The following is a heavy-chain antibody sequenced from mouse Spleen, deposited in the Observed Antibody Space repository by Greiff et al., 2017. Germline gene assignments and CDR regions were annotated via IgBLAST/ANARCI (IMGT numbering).Heavy chain of an antibody. CDR3: ARITTVVGYFDV. D-gene: IGHD1-1*01. Sequence: EVQLQQSGPELVKPGASVKMSCKASGYTFTDYNMHWVKQSHGKSLEWIGYINPNNGGTSYNQKFKGKATLTVNKSSSTAYMELRSLTSEDSAVYYCARITTVVGYFDVWGAGTTVTVSS. J-gene: IGHJ1*01. CDR1: GYTFTDYN. CDR2: INPNNGGT. V-gene: IGHV1-22*01.